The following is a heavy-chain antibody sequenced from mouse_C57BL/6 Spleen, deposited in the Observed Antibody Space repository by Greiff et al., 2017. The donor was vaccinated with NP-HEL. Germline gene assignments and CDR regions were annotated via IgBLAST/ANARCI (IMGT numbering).Heavy chain of an antibody. CDR3: ARSPTYDGYYVDYAMDY. Sequence: QVQLKQPGAELVKPGASVKMSCKASGYTFTSYWITWVKQRPGQGLEWIGDIYPGSGSTNYNEKFKSKATLTVDTSSSTAYMQLSSLTSEDSAVYYCARSPTYDGYYVDYAMDYWGQGTSVTVSS. D-gene: IGHD2-3*01. CDR1: GYTFTSYW. J-gene: IGHJ4*01. CDR2: IYPGSGST. V-gene: IGHV1-55*01.